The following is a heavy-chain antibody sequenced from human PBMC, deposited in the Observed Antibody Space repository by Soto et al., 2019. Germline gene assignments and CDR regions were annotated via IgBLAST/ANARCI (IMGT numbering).Heavy chain of an antibody. CDR2: ISYDGIKK. D-gene: IGHD3-10*01. Sequence: QVQLVEPGGGVVQPGRSLRLSCAASGFYFTSYAMHWVRQAPGKGLEWVAVISYDGIKKFYADSVKGRFTISRDNSKSTLYLQMNSLRAEDTAVYFCARDRGWRDDFDYWGQGTPVTVSS. V-gene: IGHV3-30-3*01. J-gene: IGHJ4*02. CDR3: ARDRGWRDDFDY. CDR1: GFYFTSYA.